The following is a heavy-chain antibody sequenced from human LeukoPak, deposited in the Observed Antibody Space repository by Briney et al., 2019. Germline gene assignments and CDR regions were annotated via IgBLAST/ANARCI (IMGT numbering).Heavy chain of an antibody. J-gene: IGHJ5*02. V-gene: IGHV4-39*01. CDR3: AGSNYEKWFDP. D-gene: IGHD3-10*01. Sequence: SETLSLTCTVSGGSISSGSYYCGWIRQPPGKGLEWIGSIYHSGNTYYNPSLKSRVTLSVDTSKDQFSLKLSSVTAADTAVYYCAGSNYEKWFDPWGQGTLVSVSS. CDR2: IYHSGNT. CDR1: GGSISSGSYY.